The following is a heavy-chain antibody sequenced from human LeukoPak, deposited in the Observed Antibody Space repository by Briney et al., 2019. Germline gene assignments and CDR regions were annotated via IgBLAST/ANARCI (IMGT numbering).Heavy chain of an antibody. D-gene: IGHD3-3*01. CDR3: ARDGGPAENYYYYYMDV. Sequence: ASVKVSCKSSGYTFTSYYTHWVRQAPGQGLEWMGIINPSGGSTSYSQKFQGRGTMTRDMSTSTVYMELSSLRSEDTAVYYCARDGGPAENYYYYYMDVWGKGTTVTVSS. V-gene: IGHV1-46*01. CDR1: GYTFTSYY. J-gene: IGHJ6*03. CDR2: INPSGGST.